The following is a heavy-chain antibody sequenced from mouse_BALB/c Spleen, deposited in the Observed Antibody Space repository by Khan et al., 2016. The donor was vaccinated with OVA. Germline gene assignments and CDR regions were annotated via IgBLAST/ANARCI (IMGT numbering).Heavy chain of an antibody. Sequence: EVQLQESGGDLVKPGVSLKLSCAASGFTFSSYSMSGVRQTPDKRLEWVATISSGADYTYYPDSVKGRFTISRDNAKNTLYLQMSSLKSEDTAMYYCASHLTGSFAYWGQGTLVTVSA. J-gene: IGHJ3*01. CDR1: GFTFSSYS. V-gene: IGHV5-6*01. D-gene: IGHD4-1*01. CDR2: ISSGADYT. CDR3: ASHLTGSFAY.